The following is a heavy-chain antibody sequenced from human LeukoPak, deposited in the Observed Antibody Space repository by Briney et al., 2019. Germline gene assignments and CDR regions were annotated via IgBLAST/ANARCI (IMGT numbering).Heavy chain of an antibody. CDR1: GYSFTTYW. V-gene: IGHV5-51*01. Sequence: GESLKISCKGSGYSFTTYWIGWVRQMPGKGLEWMGIIYPGDSDTRYSPSFQGQVTISADKSISTAYLQWRSLKASDTAVYYCARPGERSRRDWNLDQWGQGTLVTVSS. CDR3: ARPGERSRRDWNLDQ. J-gene: IGHJ4*02. CDR2: IYPGDSDT. D-gene: IGHD1-1*01.